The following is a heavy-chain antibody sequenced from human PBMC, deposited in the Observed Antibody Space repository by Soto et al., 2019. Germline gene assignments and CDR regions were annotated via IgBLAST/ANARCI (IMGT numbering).Heavy chain of an antibody. CDR2: IIPIFGTA. J-gene: IGHJ4*02. V-gene: IGHV1-69*12. Sequence: QVQLVQSGAEVKKPGSSVKVSCKASGGTFSSYAISWVRQAPGQGLEWMGGIIPIFGTANYAQKFQGRVTITAEESTSTANMELSSLRSEDTAVYYCARELESVAGLDYWGQGTLVTVSS. CDR3: ARELESVAGLDY. CDR1: GGTFSSYA. D-gene: IGHD6-19*01.